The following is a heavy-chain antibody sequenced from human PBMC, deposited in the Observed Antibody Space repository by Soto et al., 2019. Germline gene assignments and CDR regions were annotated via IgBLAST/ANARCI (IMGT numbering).Heavy chain of an antibody. Sequence: EVQLVESGGGLVKPGGSLRLSCVASGFTFSSYRINWVRQAPGKGLEWVSCISGGSSFLFYADSVKGRFTISRDNAKNSLYLQMNILRVEDTAVYYCAIGSSSGWYNFDYWGQGSLVTVSS. D-gene: IGHD6-19*01. CDR1: GFTFSSYR. V-gene: IGHV3-21*01. J-gene: IGHJ4*02. CDR2: ISGGSSFL. CDR3: AIGSSSGWYNFDY.